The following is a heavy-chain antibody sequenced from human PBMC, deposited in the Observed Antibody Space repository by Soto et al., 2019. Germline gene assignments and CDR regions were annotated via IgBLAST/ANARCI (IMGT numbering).Heavy chain of an antibody. CDR2: INPNSGGT. V-gene: IGHV1-2*04. J-gene: IGHJ3*02. CDR1: GYTFTGYY. CDR3: ARAIVGATGRDAFDI. Sequence: QVQLVQSGAEVKKPGASVKVSCKASGYTFTGYYMHWVRQAPGQGLEWMGWINPNSGGTNYAQKFQGWVTMTRDTSVRTAYMGLSRLRSDDTAVYYCARAIVGATGRDAFDIWGQGTMVTVSS. D-gene: IGHD1-26*01.